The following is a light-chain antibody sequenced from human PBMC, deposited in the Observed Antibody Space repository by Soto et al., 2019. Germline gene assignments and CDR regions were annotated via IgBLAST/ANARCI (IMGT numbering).Light chain of an antibody. V-gene: IGKV1-5*03. CDR3: QQYSPYSART. J-gene: IGKJ1*01. CDR2: KAS. CDR1: QNIGSW. Sequence: DIQMTQSPSTLSASVGGRVTVTCRASQNIGSWVAWYQQKPGKAPNLLIYKASTLENGVPSRFSGTGSGTEFTLTISILQPDDFATYYCQQYSPYSARTFGQGTKVEVK.